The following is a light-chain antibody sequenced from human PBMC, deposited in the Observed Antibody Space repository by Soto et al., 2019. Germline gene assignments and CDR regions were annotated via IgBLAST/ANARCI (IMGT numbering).Light chain of an antibody. Sequence: DIVMTQSADSLAVSLGERATINCKSSQSVFSNSNNKKYLAWYQQKPGQPHKLLIHWASIRESGVPDRFSGSGSGTDFTLTISSLQPEDFATYYCKQSYSTPRTFGQGTKVDIK. V-gene: IGKV4-1*01. CDR2: WAS. CDR1: QSVFSNSNNKKY. CDR3: KQSYSTPRT. J-gene: IGKJ1*01.